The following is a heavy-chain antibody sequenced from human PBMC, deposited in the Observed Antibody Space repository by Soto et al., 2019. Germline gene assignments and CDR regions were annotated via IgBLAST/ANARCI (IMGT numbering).Heavy chain of an antibody. D-gene: IGHD3-9*01. Sequence: PSETLSLTCAVSGGSISSSNWWSWVRQPPGKGLEWIGEIYHSGSTNYNPSLKSRVTISVDKSKNQFSLKLSSVTAADTAVYYCARSVGDILTDHGQDYYYYGMDVWGQGTTVTVSS. V-gene: IGHV4-4*02. J-gene: IGHJ6*02. CDR1: GGSISSSNW. CDR2: IYHSGST. CDR3: ARSVGDILTDHGQDYYYYGMDV.